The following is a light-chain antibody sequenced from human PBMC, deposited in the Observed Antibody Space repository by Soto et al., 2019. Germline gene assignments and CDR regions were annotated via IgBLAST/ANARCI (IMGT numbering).Light chain of an antibody. CDR2: DAS. Sequence: EIVLTQSPATLSFSTGERATLSCRATENLRTFLAWYQQKAGQAPRLLIYDASNRATGIPARFSGSGSGTDFTLTISSLEPEDFAVYYCQQRSNWPTFGQGTKVDIK. V-gene: IGKV3-11*01. CDR3: QQRSNWPT. CDR1: ENLRTF. J-gene: IGKJ1*01.